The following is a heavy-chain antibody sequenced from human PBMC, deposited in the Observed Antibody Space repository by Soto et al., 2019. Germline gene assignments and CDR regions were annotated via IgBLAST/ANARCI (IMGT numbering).Heavy chain of an antibody. Sequence: VTVSCKASGGCFSSYAISWVRQAPGQRLEWMGGIMPIFGTANYAQKFQARVTITADKSTSTAYMELSSMRSEDTAVYYCARAGGSRGWSWNFDYWGQGTLVTVSS. V-gene: IGHV1-69*06. CDR1: GGCFSSYA. J-gene: IGHJ4*02. CDR3: ARAGGSRGWSWNFDY. CDR2: IMPIFGTA. D-gene: IGHD6-19*01.